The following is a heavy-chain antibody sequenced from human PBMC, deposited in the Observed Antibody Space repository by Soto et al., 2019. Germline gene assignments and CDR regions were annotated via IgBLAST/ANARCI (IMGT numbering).Heavy chain of an antibody. J-gene: IGHJ4*02. CDR1: GGSISSYY. D-gene: IGHD1-26*01. V-gene: IGHV4-59*01. Sequence: SETLSLTCTVSGGSISSYYWSWIRQPPGKGLEWIGYIYYSGSTNYNPSLKSRVTISVDTSKNQFSLKLSSVTAADTAVYYCARLRYSGSYRVDYWGQGTLVTVSS. CDR2: IYYSGST. CDR3: ARLRYSGSYRVDY.